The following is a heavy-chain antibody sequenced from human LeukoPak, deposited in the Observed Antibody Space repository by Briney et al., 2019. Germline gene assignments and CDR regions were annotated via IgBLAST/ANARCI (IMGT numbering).Heavy chain of an antibody. Sequence: GSSVKVSCXASGGTFSSYAISWVRQAPGQGLEWMGRIIPIFGTANYAQKFQGRVTITTDESTSTAYMELSSLRSEDTAVYYCARARDGYNSWNFDYWGQGTLVTVSS. J-gene: IGHJ4*02. D-gene: IGHD5-24*01. CDR2: IIPIFGTA. CDR1: GGTFSSYA. V-gene: IGHV1-69*05. CDR3: ARARDGYNSWNFDY.